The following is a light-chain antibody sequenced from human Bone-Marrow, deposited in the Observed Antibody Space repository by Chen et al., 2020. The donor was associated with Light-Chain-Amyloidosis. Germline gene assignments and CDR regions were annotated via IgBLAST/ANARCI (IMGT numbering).Light chain of an antibody. CDR1: SGSIATNY. CDR2: EDD. Sequence: NFMLTQPHSVSESPGKTLIISCTRSSGSIATNYVQWYQQRPGSSPTTVIYEDDHRPSGVPVRFAGSIDRSSTSASLSVSGLKTEDEADYVCQSYQGSSQGLFGGGTKRTVL. CDR3: QSYQGSSQGL. V-gene: IGLV6-57*01. J-gene: IGLJ3*02.